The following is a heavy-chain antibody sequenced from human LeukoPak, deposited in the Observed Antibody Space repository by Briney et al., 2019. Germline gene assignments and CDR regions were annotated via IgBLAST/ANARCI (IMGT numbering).Heavy chain of an antibody. V-gene: IGHV3-21*01. Sequence: GGSLRLSCAASGSTFSSYSMNWVRRAPGKGLEWVSSISSSGRYIYYADSVKGRFTISRDNAKNSLYLQMNSLRAEDTAVYYCARGPDIAVALYYFDYWGQGTLVTVSS. CDR1: GSTFSSYS. CDR3: ARGPDIAVALYYFDY. CDR2: ISSSGRYI. J-gene: IGHJ4*02. D-gene: IGHD6-19*01.